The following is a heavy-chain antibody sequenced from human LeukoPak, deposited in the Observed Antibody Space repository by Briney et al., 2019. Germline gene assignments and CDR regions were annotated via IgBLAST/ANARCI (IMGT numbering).Heavy chain of an antibody. V-gene: IGHV1-18*01. D-gene: IGHD3-9*01. CDR1: GYTFTSYG. CDR2: ISAYNGNT. J-gene: IGHJ4*02. CDR3: ARVDWLLHTLDY. Sequence: GASVKVSCKASGYTFTSYGISWVRQAPGQGLEWMGWISAYNGNTNYTQKLQGRVTMTTDTSTSAAYMELRSLRSDDTAVYYCARVDWLLHTLDYWGQGTLVTVSS.